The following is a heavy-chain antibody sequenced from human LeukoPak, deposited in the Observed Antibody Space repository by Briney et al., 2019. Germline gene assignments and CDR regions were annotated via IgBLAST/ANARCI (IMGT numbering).Heavy chain of an antibody. CDR3: ARGGATSLYY. CDR2: IYYNGIT. V-gene: IGHV4-59*11. CDR1: GGSISSHY. D-gene: IGHD1-26*01. J-gene: IGHJ4*02. Sequence: SETLSLTCTVSGGSISSHYWSWIRQPPGKGLEWIGFIYYNGITNYNPSLKSRVTISVDTSKNQFSLKLSSVSATDTAVYYCARGGATSLYYWGQGTLVTVSS.